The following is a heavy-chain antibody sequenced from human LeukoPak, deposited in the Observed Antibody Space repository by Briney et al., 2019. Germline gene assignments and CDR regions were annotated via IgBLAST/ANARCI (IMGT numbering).Heavy chain of an antibody. CDR2: ISGRGGST. Sequence: PGGSLRLSCAASGFTFSSYGMSWVRQAPGKGLEWVSAISGRGGSTYYADSVKGRFTISRDNAKNSLYLQMNSLRAEDTAVYYCARERYSSSGFDYWGQGTLVTVSS. CDR1: GFTFSSYG. CDR3: ARERYSSSGFDY. V-gene: IGHV3-23*01. D-gene: IGHD6-13*01. J-gene: IGHJ4*02.